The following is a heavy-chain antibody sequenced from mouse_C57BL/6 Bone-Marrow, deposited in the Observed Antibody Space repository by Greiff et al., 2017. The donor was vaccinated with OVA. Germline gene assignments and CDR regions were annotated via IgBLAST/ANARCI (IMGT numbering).Heavy chain of an antibody. CDR1: GFTFSDYG. CDR3: ARFYYGFYYAMDY. CDR2: ISSGSSTI. J-gene: IGHJ4*01. V-gene: IGHV5-17*01. D-gene: IGHD1-1*01. Sequence: EVMLMESGGGLVKPGGSLKLSCAASGFTFSDYGMHWVRQAPEKGLEWVAYISSGSSTIYYADTVKGRFTISRDNAKNTLFLQMTSLRSEDTAMYYCARFYYGFYYAMDYWGQGTSVTVSS.